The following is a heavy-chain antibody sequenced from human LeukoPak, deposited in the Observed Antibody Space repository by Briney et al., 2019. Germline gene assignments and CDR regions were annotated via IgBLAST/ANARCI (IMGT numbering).Heavy chain of an antibody. CDR1: GYTFTDYY. CDR2: TNPNSGGT. V-gene: IGHV1-2*02. Sequence: ASVKVSCKASGYTFTDYYIHWVRQAPGQGLEWMGWTNPNSGGTHYAQKFLGRVTMTRDTSISTAYMELSRLRSDDTAVYYCARDIDYYGSGSYYRLDYWGQGTLVTVSS. CDR3: ARDIDYYGSGSYYRLDY. J-gene: IGHJ4*02. D-gene: IGHD3-10*01.